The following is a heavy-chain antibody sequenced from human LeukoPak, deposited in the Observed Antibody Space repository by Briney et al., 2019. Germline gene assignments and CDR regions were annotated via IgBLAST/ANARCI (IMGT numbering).Heavy chain of an antibody. Sequence: GGSLRLSCAASGFTFSSYGTHWVRQAPGKGLEWVAFIRYDGSNKYYADSVKGRFTISRDNSKNTLYLQMNSLRAEDTAVYYCAKDRQAYYYDSSGYPPAGYWGQGTLVTVSS. V-gene: IGHV3-30*02. J-gene: IGHJ4*02. D-gene: IGHD3-22*01. CDR2: IRYDGSNK. CDR3: AKDRQAYYYDSSGYPPAGY. CDR1: GFTFSSYG.